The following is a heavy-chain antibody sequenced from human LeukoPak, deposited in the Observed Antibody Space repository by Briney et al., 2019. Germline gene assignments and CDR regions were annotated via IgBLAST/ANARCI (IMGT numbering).Heavy chain of an antibody. D-gene: IGHD6-13*01. V-gene: IGHV3-23*01. CDR3: AKWGSSWYRFKPPNY. J-gene: IGHJ4*02. CDR2: ISGSGGST. CDR1: GFTFSSYA. Sequence: GGSLRLSCAASGFTFSSYAMSWVRQAPGKGLEWVSAISGSGGSTYYADSVKGRFTISRDNSKNTLYLRMNSLRAEDTAVYYCAKWGSSWYRFKPPNYWGQGTLVTVSS.